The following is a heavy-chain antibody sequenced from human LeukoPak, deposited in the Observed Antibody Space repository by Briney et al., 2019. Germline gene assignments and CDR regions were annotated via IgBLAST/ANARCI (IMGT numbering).Heavy chain of an antibody. V-gene: IGHV4-30-4*01. J-gene: IGHJ4*02. Sequence: PSETLSLTCTVSGGSISSGDYYWSWIRQPPGKGLEWLGYIYYSGSTYYNPSLKSRVTISVDTPKNQFSLKLSSVTAADTAVYFCASCDVSGFGYWGQGSLVTVSS. D-gene: IGHD3-22*01. CDR1: GGSISSGDYY. CDR3: ASCDVSGFGY. CDR2: IYYSGST.